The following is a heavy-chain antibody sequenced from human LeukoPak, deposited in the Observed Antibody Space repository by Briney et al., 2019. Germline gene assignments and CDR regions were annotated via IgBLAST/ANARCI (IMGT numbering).Heavy chain of an antibody. V-gene: IGHV3-30*01. Sequence: PGGSLRLSSAASGFTFSHYAMHWVRQAPGKGLEWVAVISYDGSHQYSADSVKGRLTISRDNTRHTLYLQMNSLRPEDTAVYYCARARNGTLKYWGQGTLVTVSS. D-gene: IGHD1-26*01. CDR2: ISYDGSHQ. CDR1: GFTFSHYA. J-gene: IGHJ4*02. CDR3: ARARNGTLKY.